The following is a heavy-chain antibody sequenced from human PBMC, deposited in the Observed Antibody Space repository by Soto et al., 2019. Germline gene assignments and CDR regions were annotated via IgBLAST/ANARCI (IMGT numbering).Heavy chain of an antibody. CDR1: GGSISNVDSY. V-gene: IGHV4-31*03. J-gene: IGHJ4*02. Sequence: QVQLQESGPGLVKPSQTLSLTCTVSGGSISNVDSYWNWIRQPPGKGLEWIGYIHYSGTTLYNPSLKSRITISVDTSNNQFSLNLSSVTAADTAMYYCARTTQGFDFWGQGTLVTVSS. CDR3: ARTTQGFDF. D-gene: IGHD4-17*01. CDR2: IHYSGTT.